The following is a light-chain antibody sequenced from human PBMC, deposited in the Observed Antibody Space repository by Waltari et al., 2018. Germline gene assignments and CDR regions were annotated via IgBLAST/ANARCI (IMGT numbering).Light chain of an antibody. CDR1: QSVYSN. J-gene: IGKJ5*01. CDR3: QQYNNWPPIT. CDR2: SAS. V-gene: IGKV3D-15*01. Sequence: ETVMTQSPATLSVSPGARATLSCRASQSVYSNLAWYQQKPGQAPRLLIYSASTRATGIPARFSGSGSGTEFTLTISSLQSEDFAIYYCQQYNNWPPITFGQGTRLEIK.